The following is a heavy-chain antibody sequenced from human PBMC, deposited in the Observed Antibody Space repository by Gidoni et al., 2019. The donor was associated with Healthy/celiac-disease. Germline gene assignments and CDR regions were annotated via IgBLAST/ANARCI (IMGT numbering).Heavy chain of an antibody. CDR1: GGSIRSGGSY. V-gene: IGHV4-31*03. CDR3: ARERWELLGGGWFDP. J-gene: IGHJ5*02. Sequence: QVQLQESGPGLVKPSPTRSLTYTVSGGSIRSGGSYWSWVRQHPGQGLEWIWYIYYSGRTYYNPSLKIRVTIPVDTSKNPFSLKLSSVTAADTAVDYCARERWELLGGGWFDPWGQGTLVTVSS. CDR2: IYYSGRT. D-gene: IGHD1-26*01.